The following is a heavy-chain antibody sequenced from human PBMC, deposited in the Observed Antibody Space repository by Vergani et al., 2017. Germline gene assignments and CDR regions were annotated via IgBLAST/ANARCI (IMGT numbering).Heavy chain of an antibody. Sequence: EMQLVESGGGLVQPGRSLRLSCEGSGFTFHDHSLFWVRQAPGKGLEWVSGISYSSASIGYADSVKGRFTISRDNSQTTVFLQMNSLRADDSAVYYCTKAGQYDSDNFHDSWGQGALVTVAS. CDR1: GFTFHDHS. J-gene: IGHJ1*01. CDR2: ISYSSASI. V-gene: IGHV3-9*01. D-gene: IGHD3-22*01. CDR3: TKAGQYDSDNFHDS.